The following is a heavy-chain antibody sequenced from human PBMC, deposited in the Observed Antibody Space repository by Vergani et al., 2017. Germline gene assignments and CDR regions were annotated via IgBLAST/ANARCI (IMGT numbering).Heavy chain of an antibody. CDR2: INPNSGGT. Sequence: QVQLVQSGAEVKKPGASVKVSCKASGDTFTGYYMHWVRQAPGQGLEWMGWINPNSGGTNYAQKFQGRVTMTRDTSISTAYMELSRLRSDDTAVYYCARDNGPIAVAGTVAFDIGGQGSMVTVSS. CDR1: GDTFTGYY. V-gene: IGHV1-2*02. D-gene: IGHD6-19*01. CDR3: ARDNGPIAVAGTVAFDI. J-gene: IGHJ3*02.